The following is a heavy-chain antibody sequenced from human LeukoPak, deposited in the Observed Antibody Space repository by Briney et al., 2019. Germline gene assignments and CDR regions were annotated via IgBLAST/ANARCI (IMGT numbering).Heavy chain of an antibody. D-gene: IGHD1-1*01. CDR1: GDIISSNSAA. J-gene: IGHJ4*02. V-gene: IGHV6-1*01. CDR3: ARTTQGIFDY. Sequence: SQNLSLNCAVSGDIISSNSAAWLWIRQSPARGLEWLAMTYYRSNVYHVYAVSVKSRITVTSDTSKHQFHLQLNSVTPEDAAVYYCARTTQGIFDYWGQGTLVTVSS. CDR2: TYYRSNVYH.